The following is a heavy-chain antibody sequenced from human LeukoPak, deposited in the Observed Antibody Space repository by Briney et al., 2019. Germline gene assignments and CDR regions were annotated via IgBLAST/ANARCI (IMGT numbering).Heavy chain of an antibody. V-gene: IGHV1-69*04. CDR2: IIPILGIA. CDR3: ARDRYSYGLEYGMDV. J-gene: IGHJ6*02. Sequence: ASVKVSCKASGGTFSSYAISWVRQAPGQGLEWMGRIIPILGIANYAQKFQGRVTITADKSTSTAYMELSSLRSEDTAVYYCARDRYSYGLEYGMDVWGQGTTVTVSS. CDR1: GGTFSSYA. D-gene: IGHD5-18*01.